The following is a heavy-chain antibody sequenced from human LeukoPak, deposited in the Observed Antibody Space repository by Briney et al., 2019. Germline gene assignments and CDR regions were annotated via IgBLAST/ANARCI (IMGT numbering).Heavy chain of an antibody. CDR3: AIAEGAMDPFDY. V-gene: IGHV1-69*05. CDR1: GGTFSSYA. CDR2: IIPIFGTA. D-gene: IGHD1-26*01. Sequence: SVKVSCKASGGTFSSYAISWVRQAPGQGLEWMGGIIPIFGTANYAQKFQGRVTITTDESTSTAYMELSSLRSEDTAVYYCAIAEGAMDPFDYWGQGTLVTVSS. J-gene: IGHJ4*02.